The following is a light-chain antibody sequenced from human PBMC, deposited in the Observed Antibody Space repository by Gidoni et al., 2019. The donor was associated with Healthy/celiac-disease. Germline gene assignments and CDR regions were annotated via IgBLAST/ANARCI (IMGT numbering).Light chain of an antibody. CDR1: QDISNY. Sequence: IQMTQSPSSLSASVGDRVTITCQARQDISNYLYWYQQKPGKAPKLLIYDASNLEKGVPSRFSGSGSGTDFTFTISSLQPEDIATYYCQQYDNLPSITFGQGTRLEIK. J-gene: IGKJ5*01. V-gene: IGKV1-33*01. CDR3: QQYDNLPSIT. CDR2: DAS.